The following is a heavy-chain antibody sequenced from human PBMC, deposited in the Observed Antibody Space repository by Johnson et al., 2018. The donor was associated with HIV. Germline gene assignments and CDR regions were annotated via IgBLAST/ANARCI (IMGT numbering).Heavy chain of an antibody. D-gene: IGHD6-13*01. CDR3: PRETRSAAAGHGAVDV. J-gene: IGHJ3*01. CDR2: IYSGGST. Sequence: VQLVESGGGLIQPGGSLRLSCAASGFTVSSNYMSWVRQAPGKGLEWVSEIYSGGSTYYADSVKGRFIISRVNSKNTLYLQMNSLRAEDTAVYYCPRETRSAAAGHGAVDVWGQGTMVTVSS. V-gene: IGHV3-53*01. CDR1: GFTVSSNY.